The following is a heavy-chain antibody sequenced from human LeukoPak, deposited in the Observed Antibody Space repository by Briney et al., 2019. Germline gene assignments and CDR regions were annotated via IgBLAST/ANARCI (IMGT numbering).Heavy chain of an antibody. V-gene: IGHV3-74*01. Sequence: GGSLRLSCAASGFTFSSNWMHWVRQGPGKGLVWVSRINPDGSRTDYAESVKGRFTISRDNATNTLSLEMNSLGDEDTAVYYCSRDFNGRNDFWGQGTLVTVSS. CDR1: GFTFSSNW. CDR3: SRDFNGRNDF. D-gene: IGHD1-14*01. CDR2: INPDGSRT. J-gene: IGHJ4*02.